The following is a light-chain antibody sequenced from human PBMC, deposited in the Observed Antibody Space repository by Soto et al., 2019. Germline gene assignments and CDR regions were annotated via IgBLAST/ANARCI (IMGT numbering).Light chain of an antibody. CDR2: DAS. V-gene: IGKV1-33*01. CDR1: QDINNY. J-gene: IGKJ4*01. Sequence: DIQMTQSPSSLSASVGDRVTITCQASQDINNYLNWYQQKPGKAPQLLIYDASNLETGVPSRFSGGGSGTDFTFTISSLQPEDIATYYCQQYDNLPLTFGGGTKVDIK. CDR3: QQYDNLPLT.